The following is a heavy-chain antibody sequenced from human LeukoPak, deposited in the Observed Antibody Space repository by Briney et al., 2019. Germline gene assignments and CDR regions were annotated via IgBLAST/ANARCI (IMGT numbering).Heavy chain of an antibody. Sequence: PGGSLRLSCAASGFTFSRYWMHWVRQAPGKGLVWVSRSNEDGSYTSYADSVKGRFTISRDNAKNTLYLQRNSLRAEDTAVYYCAMDLTGYNDYWGQGTLATVSS. D-gene: IGHD5-24*01. CDR2: SNEDGSYT. J-gene: IGHJ4*02. V-gene: IGHV3-74*01. CDR1: GFTFSRYW. CDR3: AMDLTGYNDY.